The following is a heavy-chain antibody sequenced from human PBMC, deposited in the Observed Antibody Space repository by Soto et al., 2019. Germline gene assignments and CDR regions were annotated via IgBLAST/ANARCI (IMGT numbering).Heavy chain of an antibody. CDR1: GFTVSSNY. CDR3: ASRNDCSSTSCYHYYYYYYMDV. CDR2: IYSGGST. J-gene: IGHJ6*03. D-gene: IGHD2-2*01. V-gene: IGHV3-53*04. Sequence: GGSLRLSCAASGFTVSSNYMSWVRQAPGKGLEWVSVIYSGGSTYYADSVKGRFTISRHNSKNTLYLQMNSLRAEDTAVYYCASRNDCSSTSCYHYYYYYYMDVWGKGTTVTVSS.